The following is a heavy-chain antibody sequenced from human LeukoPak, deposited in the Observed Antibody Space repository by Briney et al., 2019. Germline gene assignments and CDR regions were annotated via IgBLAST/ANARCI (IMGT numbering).Heavy chain of an antibody. V-gene: IGHV1-3*01. D-gene: IGHD3-3*01. J-gene: IGHJ4*02. CDR3: ARGIWSRTVSSYYFDY. Sequence: ASVKVSCKASGFTFTNYAIQWVRQAPGQRLEWMGWINAGNGHTRYSQRFQGRVTITRDTSATTAYMEVTSLRSEDTAVYYCARGIWSRTVSSYYFDYWGQGTLVTVSS. CDR2: INAGNGHT. CDR1: GFTFTNYA.